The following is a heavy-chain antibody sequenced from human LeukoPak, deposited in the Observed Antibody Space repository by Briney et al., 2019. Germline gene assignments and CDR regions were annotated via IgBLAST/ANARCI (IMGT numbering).Heavy chain of an antibody. Sequence: PGGSLRLSCAASGVTSSDYYMSWIRQAPGKGREWVSYISSSGSTIYYVDSVKGRFTISRDNAKNSLYLQMNSPRAEDTAVYYCARERVLWSEGMAFDYWGQGTLVTVSS. D-gene: IGHD3-10*02. CDR2: ISSSGSTI. CDR1: GVTSSDYY. V-gene: IGHV3-11*01. J-gene: IGHJ4*02. CDR3: ARERVLWSEGMAFDY.